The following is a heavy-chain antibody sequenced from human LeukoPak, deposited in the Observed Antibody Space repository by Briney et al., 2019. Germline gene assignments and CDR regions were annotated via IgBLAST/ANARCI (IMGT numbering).Heavy chain of an antibody. D-gene: IGHD4-17*01. CDR1: GGSFSGYY. CDR2: INHSGST. Sequence: SETLSLTCAVYGGSFSGYYWGWIRQPPGKGLEWIGEINHSGSTNYNPSLKSRVTISVDTSKNQFSLKLSSVTAADTAVYYCAIPGANTGTTLDYWGQGTLVTVSS. CDR3: AIPGANTGTTLDY. V-gene: IGHV4-34*01. J-gene: IGHJ4*02.